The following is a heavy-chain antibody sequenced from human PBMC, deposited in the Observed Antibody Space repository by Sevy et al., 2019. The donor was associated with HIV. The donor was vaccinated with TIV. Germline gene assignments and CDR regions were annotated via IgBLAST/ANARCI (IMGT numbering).Heavy chain of an antibody. J-gene: IGHJ3*01. CDR2: IGSDGETT. CDR3: ARDSWTYHAFDL. CDR1: GFPFSSYS. V-gene: IGHV3-64*01. Sequence: GGSLRLSCAASGFPFSSYSFYWVRQAPGKGLEYVSAIGSDGETTLYASSVKGRFTISRDNSKNTVFLQMGRLRSEDIGVYYCARDSWTYHAFDLCGRGTMVTVSS. D-gene: IGHD3-3*01.